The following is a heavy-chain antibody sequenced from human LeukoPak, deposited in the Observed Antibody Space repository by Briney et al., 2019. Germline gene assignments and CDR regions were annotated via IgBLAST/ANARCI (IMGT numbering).Heavy chain of an antibody. CDR1: GYTFTSYY. CDR3: ARPFSGYYSFDY. V-gene: IGHV1-46*01. D-gene: IGHD3-22*01. J-gene: IGHJ4*02. Sequence: ASVKASCKASGYTFTSYYMHWVRQAPGQGLEWMGIINPSGGSTSYAQKFQDRVTMTRDTSTSTVYMELSSLRSEDTAVYYCARPFSGYYSFDYWGQGTLVTVSS. CDR2: INPSGGST.